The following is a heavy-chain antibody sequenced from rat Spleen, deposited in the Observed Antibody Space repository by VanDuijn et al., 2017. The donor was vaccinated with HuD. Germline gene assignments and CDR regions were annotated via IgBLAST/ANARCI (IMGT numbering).Heavy chain of an antibody. D-gene: IGHD1-9*01. J-gene: IGHJ2*01. CDR3: AKCVHTMGIRNN. Sequence: QVQLKESGPGLVQPSQTLSLTCTVSGFSLTSYGVSWVRQPPGKGLEWIGEIWSGGSTHYNPALKSRLSISRDTYKSQVFLKMKSLQTEKTAMYCCAKCVHTMGIRNNWGQGVMVTVSS. CDR1: GFSLTSYG. V-gene: IGHV2-16*01. CDR2: IWSGGST.